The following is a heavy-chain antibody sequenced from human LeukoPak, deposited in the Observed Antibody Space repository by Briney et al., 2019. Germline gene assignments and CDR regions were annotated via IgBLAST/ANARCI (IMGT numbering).Heavy chain of an antibody. CDR3: ARGSSGYYKHAFDI. J-gene: IGHJ3*02. V-gene: IGHV4-59*01. CDR1: GGSISSYY. D-gene: IGHD3-22*01. CDR2: IYYSGST. Sequence: PSETLSLTCTVSGGSISSYYWSWIRQPPGKGLEWIGYIYYSGSTNYNPSLKSRVTISVDTSKNQFSLKLSSVTAADTAVYYCARGSSGYYKHAFDIWSQGTMVTVSS.